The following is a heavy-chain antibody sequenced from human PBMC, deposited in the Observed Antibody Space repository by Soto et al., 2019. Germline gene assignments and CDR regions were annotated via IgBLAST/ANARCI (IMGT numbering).Heavy chain of an antibody. D-gene: IGHD6-6*01. J-gene: IGHJ6*02. Sequence: EVQLVESGGGLVKPGGSLRLSCAASGFTFSSYSMNWVRQAPGQGLEWVSSISSSSFSINYADSVKGRFSISRDNAQNSLHLQMNNLRAEDTAVYYCARNESSNIYGMDVWGQWTTVTVSS. CDR1: GFTFSSYS. CDR3: ARNESSNIYGMDV. V-gene: IGHV3-21*01. CDR2: ISSSSFSI.